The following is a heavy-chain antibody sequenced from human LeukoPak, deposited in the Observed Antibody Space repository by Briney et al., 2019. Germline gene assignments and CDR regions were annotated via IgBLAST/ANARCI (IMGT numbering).Heavy chain of an antibody. J-gene: IGHJ4*02. CDR2: ISAYNGNT. CDR1: GYTFTSYY. D-gene: IGHD6-19*01. Sequence: ASVKVSCKASGYTFTSYYMHWVRQAPGQGLEWMGWISAYNGNTNYAQKLQGRVTMTTDTSTSTAYMELRSLRSNDTAVYYCARDNRYSSGWYVAPFDYWGQGTLVTVSS. CDR3: ARDNRYSSGWYVAPFDY. V-gene: IGHV1-18*04.